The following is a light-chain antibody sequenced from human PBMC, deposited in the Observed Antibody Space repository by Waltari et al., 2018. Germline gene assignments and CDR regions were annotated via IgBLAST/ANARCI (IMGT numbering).Light chain of an antibody. CDR2: KTS. V-gene: IGKV1-5*03. CDR1: QSRERW. CDR3: QEYKTYRT. Sequence: DIQMTQSPSTLSASVGERITITCRASQSRERWLAWYQQQPGKAPKLLIYKTSTLESGVASRVIGSGYGTEFTLTISSLQPDDLATYYCQEYKTYRTFGQGTKVEIK. J-gene: IGKJ1*01.